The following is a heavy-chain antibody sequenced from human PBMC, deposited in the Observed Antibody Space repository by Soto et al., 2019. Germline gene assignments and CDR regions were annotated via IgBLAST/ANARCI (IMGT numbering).Heavy chain of an antibody. CDR1: GFTFSSYD. CDR3: ARDRTRHYYYGMDV. Sequence: GGSLRLSCAASGFTFSSYDMHWVRQATGKGLEWVSAIGTAGDTYYPGSVKGRFTISRENAKNSLYLQMNSLRAEDTAVYYCARDRTRHYYYGMDVWGQGTTVTVSS. D-gene: IGHD2-2*01. V-gene: IGHV3-13*01. J-gene: IGHJ6*02. CDR2: IGTAGDT.